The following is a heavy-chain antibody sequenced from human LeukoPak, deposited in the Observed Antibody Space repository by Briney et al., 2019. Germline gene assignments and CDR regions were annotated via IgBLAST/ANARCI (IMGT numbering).Heavy chain of an antibody. Sequence: SETLSLTCTVSGGSISSSSYYWGWIRQPPGKGLEWIGSIYYSGSTNYNPSLKSRVTISVDTSKNQFSLKLSSVTAADTAVYYCARGQSQGGPPARHQDLRTKMTKRWYFDLWGRGTLVTVSS. J-gene: IGHJ2*01. V-gene: IGHV4-39*07. CDR1: GGSISSSSYY. D-gene: IGHD4-11*01. CDR3: ARGQSQGGPPARHQDLRTKMTKRWYFDL. CDR2: IYYSGST.